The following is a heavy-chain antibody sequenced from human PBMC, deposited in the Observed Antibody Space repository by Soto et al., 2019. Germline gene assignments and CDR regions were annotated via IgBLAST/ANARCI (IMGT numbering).Heavy chain of an antibody. V-gene: IGHV1-69*12. J-gene: IGHJ4*02. Sequence: QVQLVQSGAEVKKPGSSVKVSCKASGGTFSSYAISWVRQAPGQGLEWMGGIIPIFGTANYAQKFQGRVTITAXXSXSXXYMELSSLRSEDTAVYYCARSGGGYSGSYFAVWDYWGQGTLVTVSS. CDR2: IIPIFGTA. CDR3: ARSGGGYSGSYFAVWDY. D-gene: IGHD1-26*01. CDR1: GGTFSSYA.